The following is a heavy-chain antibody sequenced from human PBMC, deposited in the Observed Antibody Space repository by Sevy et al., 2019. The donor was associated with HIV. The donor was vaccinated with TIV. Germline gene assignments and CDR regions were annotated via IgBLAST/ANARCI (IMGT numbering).Heavy chain of an antibody. CDR3: ARDLEFYDYGDYGPAFMPDY. Sequence: GVSLRLSCAASEFTFSTYGMHWVRQAPGKGLEWVAVIWFDGSNTYYADSVKGRFTISRDIAKNTLHLQMNSLRAEDTAVYYCARDLEFYDYGDYGPAFMPDYWGQGTLVTVSS. J-gene: IGHJ4*02. D-gene: IGHD4-17*01. CDR1: EFTFSTYG. CDR2: IWFDGSNT. V-gene: IGHV3-33*01.